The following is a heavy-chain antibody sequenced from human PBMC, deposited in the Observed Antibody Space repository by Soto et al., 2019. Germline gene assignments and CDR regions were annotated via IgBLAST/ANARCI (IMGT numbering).Heavy chain of an antibody. J-gene: IGHJ4*02. CDR2: IYYSGST. Sequence: SETLSLTCSVSGDSISSGGYYWTWIRQHPEKGLEWIGYIYYSGSTYYDPSLKSRLTISGDTSKNQFSLNLRSVTAADTAMYYCARASTVTTYIGYWGQGTLVTVSS. D-gene: IGHD4-17*01. CDR1: GDSISSGGYY. V-gene: IGHV4-31*03. CDR3: ARASTVTTYIGY.